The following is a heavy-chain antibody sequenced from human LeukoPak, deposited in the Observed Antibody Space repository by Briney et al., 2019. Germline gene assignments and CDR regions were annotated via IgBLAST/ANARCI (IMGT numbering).Heavy chain of an antibody. CDR2: SYYSGST. Sequence: SETLSLTCTVSGGSISSGDYYWSWIRQPPGKGLEWIGYSYYSGSTYYNSSLKSRVTISVDTSKNQFSLKLSSVTAADTAVYYCARAYDSSGYYLLGYWGQGTLVTVSS. V-gene: IGHV4-30-4*01. D-gene: IGHD3-22*01. J-gene: IGHJ4*02. CDR3: ARAYDSSGYYLLGY. CDR1: GGSISSGDYY.